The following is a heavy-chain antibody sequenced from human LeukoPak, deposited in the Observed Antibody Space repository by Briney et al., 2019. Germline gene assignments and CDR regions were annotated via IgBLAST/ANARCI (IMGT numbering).Heavy chain of an antibody. CDR3: ARVPQGSASEMSDYPYYFDY. J-gene: IGHJ4*02. CDR1: GGSISSGDYS. D-gene: IGHD3-16*01. CDR2: IYHSGST. V-gene: IGHV4-61*08. Sequence: SETLSLTCAVSGGSISSGDYSWSWIRQLPGRGLEWIGYIYHSGSTNYNPSLRSRVTMSVDTSKNQFSLKLSSVTAADTAVYFCARVPQGSASEMSDYPYYFDYWGQGTLVTVSS.